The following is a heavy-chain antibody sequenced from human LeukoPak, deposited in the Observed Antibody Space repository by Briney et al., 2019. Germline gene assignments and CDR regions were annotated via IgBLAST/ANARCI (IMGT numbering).Heavy chain of an antibody. CDR3: AKSIQTFWSGYPFDY. CDR2: ICGGGGTT. J-gene: IGHJ4*02. D-gene: IGHD3-3*01. CDR1: GFTFSSSA. V-gene: IGHV3-23*01. Sequence: GGSLRLSCAASGFTFSSSAMSWVRQAPGKGLDWVSAICGGGGTTFYADSVKGRFTISRDNSKNTPYLQMNSLRAEDTAIYYCAKSIQTFWSGYPFDYWGQGALVTVSS.